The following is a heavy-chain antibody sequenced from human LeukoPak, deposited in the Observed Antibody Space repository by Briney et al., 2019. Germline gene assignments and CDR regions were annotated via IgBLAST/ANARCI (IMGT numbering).Heavy chain of an antibody. CDR1: GGSISSSSYY. J-gene: IGHJ6*02. D-gene: IGHD2-2*01. Sequence: SETLSLTCTVSGGSISSSSYYWGWIRQPPGKGLEWIGSIYYSGSTYYNPSLKSRVTISVDTSKNQFSLKLSSVTAADTAVYYCARDKYCSSTSCYQTGGMDVWGQGTTVTVSS. CDR2: IYYSGST. CDR3: ARDKYCSSTSCYQTGGMDV. V-gene: IGHV4-39*07.